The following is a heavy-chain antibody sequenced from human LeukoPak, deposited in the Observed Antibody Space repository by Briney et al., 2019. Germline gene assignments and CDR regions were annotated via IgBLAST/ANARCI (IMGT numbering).Heavy chain of an antibody. CDR3: ARERTYCSSTSCYEDYYYYYYMDV. D-gene: IGHD2-2*01. Sequence: GGSLRLSCAASGFTFSSYWVSWVRQAPGKGLEWVANIKQEGSEKYYVDSVKGRFTISRDNAKNSLYLQMNSLRAEDTAVYYCARERTYCSSTSCYEDYYYYYYMDVWGKGTTVTVSS. CDR2: IKQEGSEK. J-gene: IGHJ6*03. CDR1: GFTFSSYW. V-gene: IGHV3-7*01.